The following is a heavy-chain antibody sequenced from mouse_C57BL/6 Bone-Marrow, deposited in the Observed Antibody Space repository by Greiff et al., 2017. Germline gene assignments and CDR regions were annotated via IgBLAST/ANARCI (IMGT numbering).Heavy chain of an antibody. J-gene: IGHJ3*01. Sequence: QVQLQQPGAELVKPGASVKLSCKASGYTFTSYWMHWVKQRPGQGLEWIGMIHPTSGSTNYNEKFKSKATLTVDKSSSTAYIQLSSLTSVDAAVYYCAREDRLRYPFADWGKGTLVTVSA. CDR1: GYTFTSYW. D-gene: IGHD1-1*01. CDR3: AREDRLRYPFAD. V-gene: IGHV1-64*01. CDR2: IHPTSGST.